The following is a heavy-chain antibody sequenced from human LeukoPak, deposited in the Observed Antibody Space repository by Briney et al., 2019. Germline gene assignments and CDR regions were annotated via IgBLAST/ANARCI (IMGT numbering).Heavy chain of an antibody. V-gene: IGHV4-59*12. Sequence: SETLSLTCTVSGGSISSYYWSWIRQPPGKGLEWIGSIYHSGSTYYNPSLKSRVTISVDTSKNQFSLKLSSVTAADTAVYYCAREYSYALGSYDYWGQGTLVTVSS. D-gene: IGHD5-18*01. CDR2: IYHSGST. CDR3: AREYSYALGSYDY. CDR1: GGSISSYY. J-gene: IGHJ4*02.